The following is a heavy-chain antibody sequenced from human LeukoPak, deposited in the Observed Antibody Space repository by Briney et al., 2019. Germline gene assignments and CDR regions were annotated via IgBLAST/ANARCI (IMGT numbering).Heavy chain of an antibody. CDR1: GGSISSYY. Sequence: SETLSLTCTVSGGSISSYYWSWIRQPAGKGLEWIGRIYTSGSTNYNPSLKSRVTMSVDTSKNQFSLKLSSVTAADTAVYYCARGLPLGYYDSSGPSDWFDPWGQGTLVTVSS. D-gene: IGHD3-22*01. J-gene: IGHJ5*02. CDR2: IYTSGST. V-gene: IGHV4-4*07. CDR3: ARGLPLGYYDSSGPSDWFDP.